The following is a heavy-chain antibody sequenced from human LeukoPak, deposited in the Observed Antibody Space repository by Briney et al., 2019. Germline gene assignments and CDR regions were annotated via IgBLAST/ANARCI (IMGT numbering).Heavy chain of an antibody. D-gene: IGHD2-8*02. V-gene: IGHV4-59*01. CDR3: ARRLAVVGSSSFHF. Sequence: SETLSLTCTVSGGSISSDYWSWIRQPPGKGLEWIGYIYYSGTTNYNPSLKSRVTISVDTSKNQFSLKLSSVTAADTAVYYCARRLAVVGSSSFHFWGQGALVTVSS. CDR1: GGSISSDY. CDR2: IYYSGTT. J-gene: IGHJ4*02.